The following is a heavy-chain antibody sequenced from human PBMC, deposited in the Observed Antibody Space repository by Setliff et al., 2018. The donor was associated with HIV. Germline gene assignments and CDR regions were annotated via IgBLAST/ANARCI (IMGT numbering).Heavy chain of an antibody. CDR1: GGSFNGYY. Sequence: SETLSLTCAVYGGSFNGYYWSWIRQPPGKGLEWIGEINHSGSTNYNPSLKSRVTISVDTSKNQFSLKLSSVTAADTAVYYCAREGYDSSGYFVVLWGQGTLVTVSS. V-gene: IGHV4-34*01. D-gene: IGHD3-22*01. J-gene: IGHJ4*02. CDR3: AREGYDSSGYFVVL. CDR2: INHSGST.